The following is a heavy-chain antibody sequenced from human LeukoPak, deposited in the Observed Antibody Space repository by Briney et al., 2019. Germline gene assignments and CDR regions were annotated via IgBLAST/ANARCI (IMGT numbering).Heavy chain of an antibody. Sequence: GGSLRLSCAASGFTFSSYGMHWVRQAPGKGLEWVANIKQDGSEKHYVDSVKGRFTISRDNAKISLYLQMNSLRAEDTAVYYCASSGWHRRAYYFDYWGQGTLVTVSS. CDR3: ASSGWHRRAYYFDY. CDR1: GFTFSSYG. D-gene: IGHD6-19*01. J-gene: IGHJ4*02. V-gene: IGHV3-7*01. CDR2: IKQDGSEK.